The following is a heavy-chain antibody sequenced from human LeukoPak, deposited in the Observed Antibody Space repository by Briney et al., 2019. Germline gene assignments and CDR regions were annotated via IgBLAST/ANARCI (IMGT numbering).Heavy chain of an antibody. Sequence: PSETLSLTCTVSGGSISSYYWSWIRQPPGKGLEWIGYIYYSGSTNYNPSLKSRVTISVDTSKNQFSLKLSSVTAADTAVYYCAITTGIGIDYWGQGTLVTVSS. D-gene: IGHD1-1*01. CDR1: GGSISSYY. J-gene: IGHJ4*02. CDR2: IYYSGST. V-gene: IGHV4-59*01. CDR3: AITTGIGIDY.